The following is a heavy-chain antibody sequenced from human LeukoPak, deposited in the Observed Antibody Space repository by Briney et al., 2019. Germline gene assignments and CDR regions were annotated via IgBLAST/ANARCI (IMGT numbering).Heavy chain of an antibody. CDR1: GFTFSSYD. CDR2: IGTAGDT. CDR3: ARAFYNSSGWYFDY. Sequence: GGSLRLSCAASGFTFSSYDMHWVRQATGKGLEWVSAIGTAGDTYYPGSVKGRFTISRENAKNSLYLQMNSLRAGDTAVYYCARAFYNSSGWYFDYWGQGTLVTVSS. D-gene: IGHD3-22*01. J-gene: IGHJ4*02. V-gene: IGHV3-13*01.